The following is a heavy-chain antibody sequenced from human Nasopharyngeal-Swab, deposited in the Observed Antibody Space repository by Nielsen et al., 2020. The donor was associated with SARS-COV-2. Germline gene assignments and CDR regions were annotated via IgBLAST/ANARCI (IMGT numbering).Heavy chain of an antibody. D-gene: IGHD2-15*01. J-gene: IGHJ3*02. CDR2: IGTSGDP. CDR3: ARGLRYCSGTLCYTDAFDI. Sequence: GESLKISCAASGFCFSSYDMHWVRQPAGKGLEWVSGIGTSGDPYYAGSVKGRFTISRENAKNSLYLQLNSVRAGDTAVYYCARGLRYCSGTLCYTDAFDIWGQGTMVTVSS. V-gene: IGHV3-13*05. CDR1: GFCFSSYD.